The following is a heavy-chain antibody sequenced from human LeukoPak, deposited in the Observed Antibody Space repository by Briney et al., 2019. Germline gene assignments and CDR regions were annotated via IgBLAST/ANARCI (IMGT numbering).Heavy chain of an antibody. CDR1: GGTFSSYA. V-gene: IGHV1-69*04. J-gene: IGHJ5*02. CDR2: IIPILCIA. CDR3: ARAPTSSSWYDNWFDP. D-gene: IGHD6-13*01. Sequence: SVKVSCKASGGTFSSYAISWVRQAPGQGREWMGRIIPILCIANYAQKLQGRVTITADKSTSTAYMELSSLRSEDTAVYYCARAPTSSSWYDNWFDPWGQGALVTVSS.